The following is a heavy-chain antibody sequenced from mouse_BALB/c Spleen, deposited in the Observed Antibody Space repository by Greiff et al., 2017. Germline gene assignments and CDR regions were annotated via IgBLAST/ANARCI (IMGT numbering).Heavy chain of an antibody. V-gene: IGHV1-87*01. CDR2: IYPGDGDT. Sequence: QVQLQQSGAELARPGASVKLSCKASGYTFTSYWMQWVKQRPGQGLEWIGAIYPGDGDTRYTQKFKGKATLTADKSSSTAYMQLSSLASEDSAVYYCAREDFDVWGAGTTVTVSS. CDR1: GYTFTSYW. CDR3: AREDFDV. J-gene: IGHJ1*01.